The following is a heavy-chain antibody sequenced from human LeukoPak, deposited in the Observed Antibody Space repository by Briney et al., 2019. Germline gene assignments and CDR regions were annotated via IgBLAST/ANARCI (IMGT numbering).Heavy chain of an antibody. V-gene: IGHV3-21*01. D-gene: IGHD2-15*01. Sequence: GGSLRLSCAASGFTVSTHYMNWVRQAPGKGLEWVSSISSSSSYIYHADSVRGRFTISRENAKNSLYLQMNSLRAEDTAVYYCARVGVVAALDYWGQGTLVTVSS. CDR3: ARVGVVAALDY. J-gene: IGHJ4*02. CDR1: GFTVSTHY. CDR2: ISSSSSYI.